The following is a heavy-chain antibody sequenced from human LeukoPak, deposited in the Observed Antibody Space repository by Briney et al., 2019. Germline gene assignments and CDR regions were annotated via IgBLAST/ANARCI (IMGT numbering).Heavy chain of an antibody. V-gene: IGHV3-66*01. J-gene: IGHJ3*02. D-gene: IGHD1-1*01. Sequence: PGGSLRLSCAASGFTVSSNYMSWVRQAPGKGLEWVSVIYSGGSTYYADSVKGRFTISRDNSKNTLYLQMNSLRAEDTAVYYCAKELIILPTGTVAFDIWGQGTMVPVSS. CDR1: GFTVSSNY. CDR3: AKELIILPTGTVAFDI. CDR2: IYSGGST.